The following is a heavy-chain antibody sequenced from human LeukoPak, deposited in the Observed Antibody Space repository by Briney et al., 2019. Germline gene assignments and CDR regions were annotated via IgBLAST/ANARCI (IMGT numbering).Heavy chain of an antibody. D-gene: IGHD1-26*01. CDR1: GYTFTYYV. J-gene: IGHJ4*01. V-gene: IGHV1-18*01. CDR2: INAYNGNT. CDR3: ARGEKPYDY. Sequence: ASVKVSCKTSGYTFTYYVISWVRQAPGQGLEWMGWINAYNGNTNDAQKFQGRVTMTTDTSTSTAYMELRSLRSDDTAVYYCARGEKPYDYWGQEPWSPSPQ.